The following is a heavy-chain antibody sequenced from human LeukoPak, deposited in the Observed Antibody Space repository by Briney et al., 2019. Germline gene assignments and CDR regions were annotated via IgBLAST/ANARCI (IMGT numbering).Heavy chain of an antibody. Sequence: GGSLRLSCAASGFSVSSNYMSWVRQAPGKGLEWVSAISGSGGSTYYADSVKGRFTISRDNSKNTLYLQMNSLRAEDTAVYYCAKSMFQDYDILTGYTYYYGMDVWGQGTTVTVSS. D-gene: IGHD3-9*01. CDR2: ISGSGGST. V-gene: IGHV3-23*01. CDR3: AKSMFQDYDILTGYTYYYGMDV. J-gene: IGHJ6*02. CDR1: GFSVSSNY.